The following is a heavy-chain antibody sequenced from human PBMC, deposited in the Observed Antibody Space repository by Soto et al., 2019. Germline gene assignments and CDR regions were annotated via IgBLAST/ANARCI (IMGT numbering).Heavy chain of an antibody. Sequence: GESLKISCKGSGYSFTSYWIGWVRQMPGKGLEWMGIIYPGDSDTRYSPSFQGQVTISADKSISTAYLQWSSLKASDTAMYYCARDIVGVPAAGKYYYYGMDVWGQGTTVTVS. CDR3: ARDIVGVPAAGKYYYYGMDV. J-gene: IGHJ6*02. CDR2: IYPGDSDT. V-gene: IGHV5-51*01. D-gene: IGHD2-2*01. CDR1: GYSFTSYW.